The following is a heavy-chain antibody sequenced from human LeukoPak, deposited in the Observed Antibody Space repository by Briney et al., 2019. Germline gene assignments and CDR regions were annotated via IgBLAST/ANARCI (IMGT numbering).Heavy chain of an antibody. V-gene: IGHV4-4*07. Sequence: SETLSLTCTVSGGSISSYYWSWIRQPPGKGLECIGRIYTSGSTNYNPSLQSRDTISLHTSKNQFSLKLTSVPPAHTPVSYCAISGLGLGSGYMDLWGKGTTVTVSS. J-gene: IGHJ6*03. D-gene: IGHD3-16*01. CDR2: IYTSGST. CDR1: GGSISSYY. CDR3: AISGLGLGSGYMDL.